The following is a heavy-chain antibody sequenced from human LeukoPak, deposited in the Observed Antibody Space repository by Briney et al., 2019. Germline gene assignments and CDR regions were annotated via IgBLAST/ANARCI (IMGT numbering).Heavy chain of an antibody. J-gene: IGHJ6*03. CDR1: GYSISSGYY. CDR3: ARRGSYYMDV. V-gene: IGHV4-38-2*02. Sequence: PSETLSLTCTVSGYSISSGYYWGWIRQPPGKGLEWIGSMYHSGSFHYNPSLKSRVTISVDTSKNQFSLKLSSVTAADNAADYCARRGSYYMDVWGKGATVTVSS. CDR2: MYHSGSF.